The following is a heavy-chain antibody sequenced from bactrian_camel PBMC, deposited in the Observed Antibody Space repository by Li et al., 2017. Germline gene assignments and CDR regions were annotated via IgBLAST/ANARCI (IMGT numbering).Heavy chain of an antibody. CDR3: AADLLCPAEVGPHPPPPPFYD. CDR2: INSFDGTT. V-gene: IGHV3S25*01. Sequence: QLVESGGGLVQPGGSLRLSCAASGSTFGRYSTIWVRRRPGKGLEWVSTINSFDGTTYYADSVKGRFTISQDSEKGTLYLQMNALKPEDTAMYYCAADLLCPAEVGPHPPPPPFYDWGQGTQVTVS. D-gene: IGHD3*01. J-gene: IGHJ4*01. CDR1: GSTFGRYS.